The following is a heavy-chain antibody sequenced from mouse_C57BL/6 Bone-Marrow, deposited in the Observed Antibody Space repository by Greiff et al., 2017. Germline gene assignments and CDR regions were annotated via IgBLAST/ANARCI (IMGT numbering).Heavy chain of an antibody. Sequence: VKLVESGAELVRPGASVTLSCKASGYTFTDYEMHWVKQTPVHGLEWIGAIDPETGGTAYNQKFKGKAILTADKSSSTAYMELRSLTSEDTAVYYCTTHYGSSAYWGQGTLVTVSA. J-gene: IGHJ3*01. D-gene: IGHD1-1*01. CDR3: TTHYGSSAY. CDR2: IDPETGGT. V-gene: IGHV1-15*01. CDR1: GYTFTDYE.